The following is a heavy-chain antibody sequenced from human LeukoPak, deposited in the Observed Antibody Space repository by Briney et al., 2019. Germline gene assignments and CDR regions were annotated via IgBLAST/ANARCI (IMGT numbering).Heavy chain of an antibody. Sequence: SETLSLTCSVSAASISSSGYSWGWIRQPPGKGLEWIGTMHYSGYTYYSPSLKSRVTIYVDASKNQFSLKLSSMTAADTAVYYCARHGLIASGWSHWFDPWGQGTLVTVPS. J-gene: IGHJ5*02. CDR3: ARHGLIASGWSHWFDP. CDR2: MHYSGYT. V-gene: IGHV4-39*01. D-gene: IGHD6-13*01. CDR1: AASISSSGYS.